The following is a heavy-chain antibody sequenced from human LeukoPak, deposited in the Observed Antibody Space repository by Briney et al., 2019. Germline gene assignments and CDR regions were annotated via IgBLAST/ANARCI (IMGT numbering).Heavy chain of an antibody. D-gene: IGHD3-22*01. V-gene: IGHV3-21*01. J-gene: IGHJ4*02. CDR2: ISSSSYHI. Sequence: GGSLRLSCAASGFSFSTYSMSWVRQAPGKGLEWVSSISSSSYHIYYADSVKGRFTISRDNAKNSLYLQMDSLRAEDTAVYYCARRFYYDSSGYFYEPYNFDSWGQGTLVTVSS. CDR3: ARRFYYDSSGYFYEPYNFDS. CDR1: GFSFSTYS.